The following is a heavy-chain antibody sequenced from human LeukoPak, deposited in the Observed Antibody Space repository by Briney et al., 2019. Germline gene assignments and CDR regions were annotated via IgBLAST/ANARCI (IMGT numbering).Heavy chain of an antibody. CDR3: AEDSGFGSVAGPRAFDI. Sequence: PGRSLRLSCAASGFTFDDYAMHWVRQAPGKGPEWVSGISWNSGSIGYADSVKGRFTISRDNAKNSLYLQMNSLRAEDTALYYCAEDSGFGSVAGPRAFDIWGQGTMVTVSS. CDR1: GFTFDDYA. J-gene: IGHJ3*02. D-gene: IGHD6-19*01. CDR2: ISWNSGSI. V-gene: IGHV3-9*01.